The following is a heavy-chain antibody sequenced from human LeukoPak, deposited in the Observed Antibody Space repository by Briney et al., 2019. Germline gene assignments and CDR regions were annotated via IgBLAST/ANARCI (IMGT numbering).Heavy chain of an antibody. V-gene: IGHV4-59*01. CDR1: GGSISNYW. D-gene: IGHD6-13*01. Sequence: SETLSLTCTVSGGSISNYWWSWIRQPPGKGLEWIGYVFDSGSTNYNLSLKSRVTISVDTSKKQFSLKVSSVTAADTAVYYCARGYSSSWNYLDYWGQGTLVTVSS. CDR3: ARGYSSSWNYLDY. J-gene: IGHJ4*02. CDR2: VFDSGST.